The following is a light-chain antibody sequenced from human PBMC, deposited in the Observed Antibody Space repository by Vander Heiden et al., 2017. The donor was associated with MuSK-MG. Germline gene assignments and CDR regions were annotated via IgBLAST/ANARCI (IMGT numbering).Light chain of an antibody. Sequence: DIQMTQSPSSLSASVGARVTITCRAGQNISGYLNWYQQKPGKAPNLLIYTTSRLQSGVPSRFSGSGSGTDFTLTIDSRQPEDFATYYCQQSDSNPPRTFGQGTKVEIK. V-gene: IGKV1-39*01. CDR3: QQSDSNPPRT. CDR1: QNISGY. J-gene: IGKJ1*01. CDR2: TTS.